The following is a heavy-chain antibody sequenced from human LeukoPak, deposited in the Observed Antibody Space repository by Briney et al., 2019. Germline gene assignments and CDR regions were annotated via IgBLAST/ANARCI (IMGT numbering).Heavy chain of an antibody. CDR2: IHPSGGST. D-gene: IGHD5-18*01. CDR1: GYTFTDHY. J-gene: IGHJ2*01. V-gene: IGHV1-46*01. Sequence: ASVTLSCKASGYTFTDHYMHWVRQAPGQGLEWMGVIHPSGGSTAFAQKFQGRVSMTSDTSTSTVYVELRSLTSEDTAVYYCARATLDAAMVYWSFDLWGRGTLVTVSS. CDR3: ARATLDAAMVYWSFDL.